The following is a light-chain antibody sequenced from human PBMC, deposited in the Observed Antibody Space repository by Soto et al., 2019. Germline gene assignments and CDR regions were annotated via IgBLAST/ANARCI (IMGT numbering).Light chain of an antibody. CDR3: QKYNNWHPLT. Sequence: EIVLTQSPATLSVSPGDRPTLSCRASQSVNSNLAWYRLNPGQAPRLLIYDASTRATGCPARFSGGGSGTEFTLTISRLQSKEVAVYYCQKYNNWHPLTFGGGTKV. CDR1: QSVNSN. J-gene: IGKJ4*02. CDR2: DAS. V-gene: IGKV3D-15*01.